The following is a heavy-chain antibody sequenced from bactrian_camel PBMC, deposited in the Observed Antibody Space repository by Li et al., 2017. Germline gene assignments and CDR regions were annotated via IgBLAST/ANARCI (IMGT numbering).Heavy chain of an antibody. D-gene: IGHD7*01. J-gene: IGHJ4*01. Sequence: VQLVESGGGLVQAGGSLNLSCAATGNFNRMNCMGWFRQIPGKEREGVASITRIHGGTAYANSVKGRFIISRDNTKNTWYLQMNILKPEVTAMYYCAAVVGCSTAPWLRDPGQRQGPIYWGQGTQVTVS. V-gene: IGHV3S63*01. CDR2: ITRIHGGT. CDR3: AAVVGCSTAPWLRDPGQRQGPIY. CDR1: GNFNRMNC.